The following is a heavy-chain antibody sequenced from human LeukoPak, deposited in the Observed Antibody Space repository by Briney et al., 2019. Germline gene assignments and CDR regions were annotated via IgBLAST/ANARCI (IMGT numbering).Heavy chain of an antibody. J-gene: IGHJ3*02. V-gene: IGHV4-59*01. D-gene: IGHD3-16*01. CDR2: IYYSGST. Sequence: SETLSLTCTVSGGSISSYYWSWIRQPPGKGLEWIGYIYYSGSTNYNPSLKSRVTIPVDTSKNQFSLKLSSVTAADTAVYYCARDMAYVYAFDIWGQGTMVTVSS. CDR1: GGSISSYY. CDR3: ARDMAYVYAFDI.